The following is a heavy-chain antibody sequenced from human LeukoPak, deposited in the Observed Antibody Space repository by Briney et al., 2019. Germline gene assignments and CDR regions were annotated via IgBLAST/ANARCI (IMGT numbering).Heavy chain of an antibody. D-gene: IGHD3-22*01. Sequence: ASVKVSCKASGGTFSSYAISWVRQAPGQGLEWMGRIIPIPGIANYAQKFQGRVTITADKSTSTAYMELSSLRSEDTAVYYCARPRDRDSSGYYFDYWGQGTLVTVSS. J-gene: IGHJ4*02. CDR3: ARPRDRDSSGYYFDY. V-gene: IGHV1-69*04. CDR2: IIPIPGIA. CDR1: GGTFSSYA.